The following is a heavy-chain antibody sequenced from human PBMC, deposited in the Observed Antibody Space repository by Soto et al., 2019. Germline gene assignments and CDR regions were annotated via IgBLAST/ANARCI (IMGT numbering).Heavy chain of an antibody. Sequence: QVHLVQSGAEVKKPGSSVRVSCKASGGTFSTYSINWVRQVPGQGLEWMGRILPILDVANYAQNFQGRVTITVDKSTATAYMEFGSLRSEDTAVYYCVGGYNSRLDYWGQGTLVTVSS. J-gene: IGHJ4*02. V-gene: IGHV1-69*02. CDR3: VGGYNSRLDY. CDR2: ILPILDVA. CDR1: GGTFSTYS. D-gene: IGHD6-25*01.